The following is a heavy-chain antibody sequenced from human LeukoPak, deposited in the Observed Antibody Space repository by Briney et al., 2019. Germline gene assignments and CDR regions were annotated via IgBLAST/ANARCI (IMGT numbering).Heavy chain of an antibody. CDR2: TYYMSKWYN. CDR3: ARSHWNYDNWFDP. V-gene: IGHV6-1*01. J-gene: IGHJ5*02. Sequence: SQTLSLTCAISGDSVSSNSAAWNWTRKSPSRGLNWLGRTYYMSKWYNDYAVSVKSRITINPETSKNQFSLQLKSVTPEDTAVYYCARSHWNYDNWFDPWGQGTLVTVSS. D-gene: IGHD1-7*01. CDR1: GDSVSSNSAA.